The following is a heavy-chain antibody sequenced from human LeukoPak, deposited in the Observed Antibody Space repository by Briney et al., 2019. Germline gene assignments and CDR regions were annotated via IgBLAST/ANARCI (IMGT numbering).Heavy chain of an antibody. Sequence: GGSLRLSCAVSGFTFSNHAMTWVRQAPGKGLEWVSVISGSGSGGSTSYADSVKGRFTISRDNSKNTLYLQMNSLRAEDTAVYYCANRRGSSWYGVAEYFQHWGQGTLVTVSS. CDR2: ISGSGSGGST. D-gene: IGHD6-13*01. V-gene: IGHV3-23*01. CDR1: GFTFSNHA. J-gene: IGHJ1*01. CDR3: ANRRGSSWYGVAEYFQH.